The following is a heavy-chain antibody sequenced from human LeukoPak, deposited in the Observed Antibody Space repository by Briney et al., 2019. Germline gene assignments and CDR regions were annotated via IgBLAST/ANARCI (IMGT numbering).Heavy chain of an antibody. CDR1: GGSIKSHF. Sequence: KPSETLSLTCTVAGGSIKSHFWSWVRQPPGKRLEWIGYIFHSGSTNYNPSLKSRVTISVDTSKNQFSLRLTSVTAADTAVYFCARGRVSSSTWYSTYYYSFYMDVWGKGTTVTVSS. CDR3: ARGRVSSSTWYSTYYYSFYMDV. D-gene: IGHD1-1*01. J-gene: IGHJ6*03. V-gene: IGHV4-59*11. CDR2: IFHSGST.